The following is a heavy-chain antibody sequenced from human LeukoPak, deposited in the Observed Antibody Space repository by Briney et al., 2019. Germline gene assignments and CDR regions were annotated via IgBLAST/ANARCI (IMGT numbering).Heavy chain of an antibody. D-gene: IGHD3-10*01. CDR1: GFTFSSYG. V-gene: IGHV3-30*18. J-gene: IGHJ4*02. CDR2: ISYDGSNK. Sequence: GGSLRLSCAASGFTFSSYGMHWVRQAPGKGLEWVAVISYDGSNKYYADSVKGRFTISRDNSKNTLYLQMNSLRAEDTAVYNCAKDGRLWFVDYWGQGTLVTVSS. CDR3: AKDGRLWFVDY.